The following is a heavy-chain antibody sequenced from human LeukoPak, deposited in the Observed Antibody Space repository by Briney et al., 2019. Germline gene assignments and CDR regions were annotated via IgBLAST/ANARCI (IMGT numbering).Heavy chain of an antibody. D-gene: IGHD3-10*01. V-gene: IGHV3-21*04. Sequence: GGSLRLSCAASGFTFSTYSMNWVRQAPGKGLEWVSSITSISTYIYYADSVKGRFTISRDNAKNSLYLQMNSLRAEDTAVYYCAKVRNYYGSGSYYKVPNWFDPWGQGTLVTVSS. CDR1: GFTFSTYS. CDR2: ITSISTYI. CDR3: AKVRNYYGSGSYYKVPNWFDP. J-gene: IGHJ5*02.